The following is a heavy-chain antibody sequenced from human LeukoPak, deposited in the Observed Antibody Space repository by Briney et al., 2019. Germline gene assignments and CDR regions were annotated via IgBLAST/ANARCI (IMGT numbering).Heavy chain of an antibody. Sequence: GGSLRLSCAASGFTFSSYAMSWVRQAPGKGLEWDSAISGSGGSTYYADSVKGRFTISRDNSKNTLYLQMNSLRAEDTAVYYCATSRSGGSGYYSTFDYWGQGTLVTVSS. D-gene: IGHD3-22*01. J-gene: IGHJ4*02. CDR1: GFTFSSYA. V-gene: IGHV3-23*01. CDR2: ISGSGGST. CDR3: ATSRSGGSGYYSTFDY.